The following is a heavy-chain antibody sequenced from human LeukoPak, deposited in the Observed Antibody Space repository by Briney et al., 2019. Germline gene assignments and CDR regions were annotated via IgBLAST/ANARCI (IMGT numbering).Heavy chain of an antibody. CDR3: TTDRLSGRLVRFDY. Sequence: PGGSLRLSCAVSGFTFSNAWMSWVRQAPGKGLEWVGRIKSKTDGGTTDYAAPVKGRFTISRDDSKNTLYLQMNSLKTEDTAVYYCTTDRLSGRLVRFDYWGQGTLVTVSS. J-gene: IGHJ4*02. CDR2: IKSKTDGGTT. CDR1: GFTFSNAW. D-gene: IGHD1-26*01. V-gene: IGHV3-15*01.